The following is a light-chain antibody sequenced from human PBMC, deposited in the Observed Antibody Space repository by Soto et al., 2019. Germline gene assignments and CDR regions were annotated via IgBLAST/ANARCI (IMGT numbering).Light chain of an antibody. V-gene: IGLV2-14*01. Sequence: QSALTQPASVSGSPGQSITISCTGTYSDVGGYNRVSWYQHHPGRGPKMLIFEGLNRPSGISDRFSGSKSGDTASLTISGLQPEDEADYYCVSYIDSSKTHWVFGGGTKLTVL. CDR2: EGL. J-gene: IGLJ3*02. CDR1: YSDVGGYNR. CDR3: VSYIDSSKTHWV.